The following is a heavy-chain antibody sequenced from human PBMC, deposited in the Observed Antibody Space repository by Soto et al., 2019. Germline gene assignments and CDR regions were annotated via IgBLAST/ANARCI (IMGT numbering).Heavy chain of an antibody. V-gene: IGHV3-7*01. CDR2: VKEDGSEG. D-gene: IGHD1-26*01. CDR3: AKWGGAGSDY. CDR1: GFTFSSYY. J-gene: IGHJ4*02. Sequence: EVQLVESGGGLVQPGGSLRLPCAASGFTFSSYYMSWVCQAQGKGLEWVANVKEDGSEGYHVDSVKGRFTVSRDNAKNTLYLQMNSLRAEDTAVYYCAKWGGAGSDYRGQGTMVTVSS.